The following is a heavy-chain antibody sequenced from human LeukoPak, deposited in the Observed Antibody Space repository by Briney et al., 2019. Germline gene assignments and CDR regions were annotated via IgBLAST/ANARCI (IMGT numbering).Heavy chain of an antibody. CDR2: ISYDGSNK. D-gene: IGHD3-10*01. Sequence: PGGSLRLSCAASGFTFSSYGMHWVRQAPGKGLEWVAVISYDGSNKYYADSVKGRFTISRDNSKNTLYLQMNSLRAEDTAVYYCAKDLDYRLLWFGELALDYWGQGTLVTVSS. CDR1: GFTFSSYG. V-gene: IGHV3-30*18. J-gene: IGHJ4*02. CDR3: AKDLDYRLLWFGELALDY.